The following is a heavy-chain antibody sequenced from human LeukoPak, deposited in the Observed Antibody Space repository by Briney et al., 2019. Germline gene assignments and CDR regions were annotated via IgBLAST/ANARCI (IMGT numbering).Heavy chain of an antibody. D-gene: IGHD2-15*01. CDR3: ATDTPTATIY. CDR2: IYCSGST. CDR1: GGSISSGSYY. V-gene: IGHV4-31*03. J-gene: IGHJ4*02. Sequence: SETLSLTCTVSGGSISSGSYYWSWIRQHPGKGLEWIGHIYCSGSTSYNTSLRSRVTISLDTSKNQFSLKLSSVTAADTAVYYCATDTPTATIYWGQGTLVTVSS.